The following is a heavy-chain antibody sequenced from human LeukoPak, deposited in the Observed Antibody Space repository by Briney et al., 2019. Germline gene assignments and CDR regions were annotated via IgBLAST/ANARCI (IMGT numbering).Heavy chain of an antibody. Sequence: SETLSLTCTVSGVSISSYYWSWIRQPAGKGLEWIGRIYTSGSTNYNPSLKSRVTMSVDTSKNQFSLKLSSVTAADTAVYYCARPLGYCSDSRCPQSWFDPWGQGTLVTVSS. CDR1: GVSISSYY. CDR3: ARPLGYCSDSRCPQSWFDP. V-gene: IGHV4-4*07. CDR2: IYTSGST. J-gene: IGHJ5*02. D-gene: IGHD2-15*01.